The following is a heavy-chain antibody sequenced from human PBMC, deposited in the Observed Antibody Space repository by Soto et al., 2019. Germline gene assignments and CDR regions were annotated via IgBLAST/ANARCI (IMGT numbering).Heavy chain of an antibody. CDR1: GFTFRSYA. D-gene: IGHD7-27*01. CDR3: AKDFLQDWGQDYYYGMDG. Sequence: QVLESGGGLVKRGGPLRLSCAASGFTFRSYAMTWVRKAPGKGLEWVSPISGSGVGRNYAVSVKGGFPISRDNSKNMLYLQMSSQRAEDTALYYCAKDFLQDWGQDYYYGMDGWGQWTTVTLSS. V-gene: IGHV3-23*01. J-gene: IGHJ6*02. CDR2: ISGSGVGR.